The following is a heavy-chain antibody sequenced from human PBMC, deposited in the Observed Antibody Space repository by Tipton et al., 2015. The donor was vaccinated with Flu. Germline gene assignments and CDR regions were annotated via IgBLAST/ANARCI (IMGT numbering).Heavy chain of an antibody. CDR1: GGSISSGSYY. D-gene: IGHD3-10*01. J-gene: IGHJ6*02. CDR3: ARDSTMVRGVIFYYYGMDV. Sequence: TLSLTCTVSGGSISSGSYYWSWIRQPAGKGLEWIGRIYTSGSTNYNPSLKSRVTISVDTSKNQFSLKLSSVTGADTAVYYCARDSTMVRGVIFYYYGMDVWGQGTTVTVSS. V-gene: IGHV4-61*02. CDR2: IYTSGST.